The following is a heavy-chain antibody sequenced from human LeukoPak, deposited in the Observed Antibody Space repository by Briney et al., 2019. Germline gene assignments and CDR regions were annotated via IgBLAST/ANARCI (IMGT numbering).Heavy chain of an antibody. CDR3: ARGGDLDSSSWYIMES. D-gene: IGHD6-13*01. V-gene: IGHV1-2*02. CDR2: INPNSGGT. Sequence: GGSLRLSCATSGFTFSSYGMHWVRQAPGQGLEWMGWINPNSGGTNYAQKFQGRVTMTRDTSISTAYMELSRLRSDDTAVYYCARGGDLDSSSWYIMESWGQGTLVTVSS. CDR1: GFTFSSYG. J-gene: IGHJ4*02.